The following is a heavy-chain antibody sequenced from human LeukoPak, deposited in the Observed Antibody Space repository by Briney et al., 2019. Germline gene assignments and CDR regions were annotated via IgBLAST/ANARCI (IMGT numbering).Heavy chain of an antibody. CDR1: GFTFSSYS. D-gene: IGHD3-16*02. J-gene: IGHJ4*02. V-gene: IGHV3-21*01. Sequence: GGSLRLSCAASGFTFSSYSMNWVRQAPGKGLEWVSYISSSSSYIYYADSMKGRFTISRDNAKNSLYLQMNSLRAEDTAVYYCARGRDDYVWGSYRLKYYFDYWGQGTLVTVSS. CDR3: ARGRDDYVWGSYRLKYYFDY. CDR2: ISSSSSYI.